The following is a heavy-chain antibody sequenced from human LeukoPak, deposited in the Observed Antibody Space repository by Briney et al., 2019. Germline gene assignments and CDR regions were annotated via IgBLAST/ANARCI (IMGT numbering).Heavy chain of an antibody. CDR1: GFTFSSYG. CDR2: ISGSGGST. CDR3: AKRHYYGSGMYFDY. D-gene: IGHD3-10*01. Sequence: GGSLRLSCAASGFTFSSYGVSWVRQAPGKGLEWVSAISGSGGSTYYADSVKGRFTISRDNSKNTLYLQMNSLRAEDTAVYYCAKRHYYGSGMYFDYWGRGTLVTVSS. J-gene: IGHJ4*02. V-gene: IGHV3-23*01.